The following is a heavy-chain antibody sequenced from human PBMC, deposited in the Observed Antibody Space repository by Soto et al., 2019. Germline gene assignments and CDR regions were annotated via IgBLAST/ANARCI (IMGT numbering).Heavy chain of an antibody. J-gene: IGHJ4*02. CDR2: IHYSGST. Sequence: SETLSLTCTVSGCSISSNIYYWGWIRQPPGKGLEWIGNIHYSGSTYYDSSLQSRVTISIDTSKNQFSLKLSSVTATDTAVYYCASQHYYDSSGYYVVYWGQGTLVTVS. V-gene: IGHV4-39*01. CDR3: ASQHYYDSSGYYVVY. D-gene: IGHD3-22*01. CDR1: GCSISSNIYY.